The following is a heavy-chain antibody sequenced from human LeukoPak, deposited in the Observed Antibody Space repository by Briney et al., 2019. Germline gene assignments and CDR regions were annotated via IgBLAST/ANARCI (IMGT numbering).Heavy chain of an antibody. Sequence: GGSLRLSCAASEFTFSSYWMSWVRQAPGKGLEWVANIKRDGSERYYVDSVKGRFTISRDNAKNSLYLQMNSLRAEDTAVYYCARDGRGGGFDYWGQGTLVTVSS. CDR1: EFTFSSYW. V-gene: IGHV3-7*01. D-gene: IGHD2-15*01. CDR2: IKRDGSER. J-gene: IGHJ4*02. CDR3: ARDGRGGGFDY.